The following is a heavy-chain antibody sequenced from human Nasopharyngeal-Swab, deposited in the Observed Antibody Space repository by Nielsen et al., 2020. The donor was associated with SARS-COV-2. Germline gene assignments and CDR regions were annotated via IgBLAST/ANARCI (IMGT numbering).Heavy chain of an antibody. Sequence: GESLKISCAASGFTFSNYWLHWVRQAPGKGLVWVSRISGDGSDISYADSVKGRFTISRDNAKNTVYLQMNSLRAEDTAVYYCARGGLYSNYLFDYWGQGTLVTVSS. V-gene: IGHV3-74*01. CDR3: ARGGLYSNYLFDY. CDR1: GFTFSNYW. D-gene: IGHD4-11*01. CDR2: ISGDGSDI. J-gene: IGHJ4*02.